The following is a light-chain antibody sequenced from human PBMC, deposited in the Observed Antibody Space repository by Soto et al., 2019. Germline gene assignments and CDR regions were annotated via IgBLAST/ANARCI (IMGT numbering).Light chain of an antibody. Sequence: DIQMTQSPSSLSASVGDRVTITCLASHDIGNYLNWYKQKPGKAPKLLIYYASNLETGVSSRFSGSGSGTDFTFTISSLQPEDIATYFFQQYENLPRFIFGPGTKVDIK. CDR2: YAS. V-gene: IGKV1-33*01. J-gene: IGKJ3*01. CDR1: HDIGNY. CDR3: QQYENLPRFI.